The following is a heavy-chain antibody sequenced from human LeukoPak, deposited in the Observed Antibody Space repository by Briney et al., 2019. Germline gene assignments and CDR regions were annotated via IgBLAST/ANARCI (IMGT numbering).Heavy chain of an antibody. V-gene: IGHV3-23*01. Sequence: GGSLRLSCAASGFTFSSYAMSWVRQAPGKGLEWVSAIGGSGDSTFYADSVKGRFTISRDNSENTLYLEMNSLRAEDTAVYYCAKTNSPYYYDTSSYNDYWGQGTLVTVSS. J-gene: IGHJ4*02. CDR2: IGGSGDST. CDR3: AKTNSPYYYDTSSYNDY. D-gene: IGHD3-22*01. CDR1: GFTFSSYA.